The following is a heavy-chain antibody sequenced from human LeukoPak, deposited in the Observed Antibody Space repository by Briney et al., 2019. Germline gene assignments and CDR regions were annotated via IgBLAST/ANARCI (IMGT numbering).Heavy chain of an antibody. Sequence: GRSLRLSCAASGFTFSSYGMHWVRQAPGKGLEWVAVISYDGSNKYYADSVKGRFTISRDNSKNTLYLQMNSLRAEDTAVYYCAKVAAASTMKADYYYYGMDVWGQGTTVTVSS. V-gene: IGHV3-30*18. CDR3: AKVAAASTMKADYYYYGMDV. D-gene: IGHD6-13*01. J-gene: IGHJ6*02. CDR1: GFTFSSYG. CDR2: ISYDGSNK.